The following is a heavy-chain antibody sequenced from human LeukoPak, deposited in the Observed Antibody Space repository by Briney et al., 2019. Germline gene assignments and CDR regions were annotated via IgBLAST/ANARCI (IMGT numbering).Heavy chain of an antibody. J-gene: IGHJ4*02. V-gene: IGHV3-21*01. CDR3: ARVAISGSYPIFDY. CDR1: GFIFSTYS. D-gene: IGHD1-26*01. CDR2: ISSTSGNK. Sequence: PGGSLRLSCTASGFIFSTYSMIWVRQAPGKGLEWVSSISSTSGNKYYADSVKGRFTISRDNAKNSLYLQMNSLRAEDTAVYYCARVAISGSYPIFDYWGQGTLVTVSS.